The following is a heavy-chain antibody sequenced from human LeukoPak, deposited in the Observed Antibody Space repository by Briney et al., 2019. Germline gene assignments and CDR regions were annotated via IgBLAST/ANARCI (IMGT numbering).Heavy chain of an antibody. CDR1: GSTFSSYY. V-gene: IGHV3-7*01. J-gene: IGHJ4*02. D-gene: IGHD2-2*01. Sequence: GGALRLSCAASGSTFSSYYMSWVREAPGKGRGWGSNIKQDGSEKYYMDSVKGRFTISRDNAKNSLYLQMNSLRAEDTAVYYCARGVGTAAAFDYWGQATLVTVSS. CDR3: ARGVGTAAAFDY. CDR2: IKQDGSEK.